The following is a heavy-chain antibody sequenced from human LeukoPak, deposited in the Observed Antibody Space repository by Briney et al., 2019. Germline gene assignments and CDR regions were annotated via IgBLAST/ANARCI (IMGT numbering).Heavy chain of an antibody. CDR3: ARESGSQTYIDY. Sequence: SETLSLTCTVSGGSISSSSYYWGWIRQPPGKGLEWIGSIYYSGSTYYNPSLKSRVTISVDTSKNQFSLKLSSVTAADTAVYYCARESGSQTYIDYWGQGTLVTVSS. CDR2: IYYSGST. CDR1: GGSISSSSYY. V-gene: IGHV4-39*07. J-gene: IGHJ4*02. D-gene: IGHD3-10*01.